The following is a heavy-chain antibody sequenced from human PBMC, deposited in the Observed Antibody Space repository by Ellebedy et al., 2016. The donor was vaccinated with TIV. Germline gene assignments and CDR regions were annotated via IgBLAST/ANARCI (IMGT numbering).Heavy chain of an antibody. CDR3: ARVGGVYDILTGYYFLDYYGMDV. CDR1: GGSISTSSYY. Sequence: SETLSLTCTVSGGSISTSSYYWVWIRQPPGTGLEWIGRIYTSGSTNYNPSLKSRVTMSVDTSKNQFSLKLSSVTAADTAVYYCARVGGVYDILTGYYFLDYYGMDVWGQGTTVTVSS. D-gene: IGHD3-9*01. V-gene: IGHV4-61*05. CDR2: IYTSGST. J-gene: IGHJ6*02.